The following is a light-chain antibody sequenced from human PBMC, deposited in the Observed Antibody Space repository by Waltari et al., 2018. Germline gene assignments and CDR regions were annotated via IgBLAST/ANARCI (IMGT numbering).Light chain of an antibody. CDR1: KSGDKY. Sequence: SYDLTQPPSVSVSPGQTASITCSGDKSGDKYSCWYQQKPGQSPVVVIYKDSQRPSGIPERFSGSNSGNTATLTISGAQALDEADYYCQAWDSNVVIFGGGTKLTVL. J-gene: IGLJ2*01. CDR3: QAWDSNVVI. V-gene: IGLV3-1*01. CDR2: KDS.